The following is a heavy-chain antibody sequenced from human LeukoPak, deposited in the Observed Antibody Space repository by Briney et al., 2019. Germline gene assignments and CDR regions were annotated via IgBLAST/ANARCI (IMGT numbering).Heavy chain of an antibody. Sequence: ASXXVSCKASGYTFTDYYIHWVRQAPGQGLEWMGRINPNTGGTNYAQRFQGRVSMTRDRSISTAYMDLNRLTSGDTAVYYCARDQGDGGNSFDPWGQGTLVTV. CDR3: ARDQGDGGNSFDP. CDR2: INPNTGGT. J-gene: IGHJ5*02. V-gene: IGHV1-2*06. CDR1: GYTFTDYY. D-gene: IGHD4-23*01.